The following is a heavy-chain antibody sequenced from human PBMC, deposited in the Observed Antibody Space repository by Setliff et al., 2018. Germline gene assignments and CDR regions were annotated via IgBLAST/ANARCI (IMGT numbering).Heavy chain of an antibody. Sequence: ASVKVSCKASGGTFSNYDISWVRQAPGQGLEWMGIINPSGGSTSYAQKFQGRVTMTRDTSTSTVYMELRSLRSDDTAVYYCTRGPKDFVVPPTANIFDYWGQGTVVTVSS. J-gene: IGHJ4*02. D-gene: IGHD2-2*01. CDR3: TRGPKDFVVPPTANIFDY. V-gene: IGHV1-46*01. CDR2: INPSGGST. CDR1: GGTFSNYD.